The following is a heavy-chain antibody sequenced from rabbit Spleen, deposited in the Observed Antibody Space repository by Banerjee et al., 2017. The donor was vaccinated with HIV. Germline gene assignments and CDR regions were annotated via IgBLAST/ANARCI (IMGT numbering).Heavy chain of an antibody. V-gene: IGHV1S47*01. Sequence: QEQLVESGGGLVQPEGSLTLTCTASGFDFSNNSMCWVRQAPGKGPEWIACIYTGDGSTYYASWAKGRFTISKTSSTTVTLEMTSLTVADTATYFCARGGSDYYLTHLYLWGQGTLVTVS. CDR2: IYTGDGST. J-gene: IGHJ3*01. CDR3: ARGGSDYYLTHLYL. D-gene: IGHD1-1*01. CDR1: GFDFSNNS.